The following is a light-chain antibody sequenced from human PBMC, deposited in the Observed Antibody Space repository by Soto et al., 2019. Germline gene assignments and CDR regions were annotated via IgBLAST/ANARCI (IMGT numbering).Light chain of an antibody. CDR2: GAS. CDR1: QSVSSN. CDR3: QQYGSSPRT. J-gene: IGKJ1*01. V-gene: IGKV3-20*01. Sequence: EIVLTQSPATLSLSPGERATLSCRASQSVSSNLAWYQQKPGQAPRLLIYGASTRATGIPARFRGSGSGTDFTLTISRLEPEDFAVYYCQQYGSSPRTFGQGTKVDIK.